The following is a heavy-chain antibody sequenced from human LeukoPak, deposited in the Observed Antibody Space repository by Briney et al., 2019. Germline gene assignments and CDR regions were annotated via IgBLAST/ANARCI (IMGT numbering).Heavy chain of an antibody. CDR2: ISHNGETK. CDR3: ARDRHGYFDY. V-gene: IGHV3-11*01. D-gene: IGHD6-13*01. CDR1: GFTFSDHY. Sequence: GGSLRLSCAASGFTFSDHYMIWLRQAPGKGLEAISYISHNGETKYYADSVKCRLSISRDNAKSSLYLQMNSLRVEDTAVYYCARDRHGYFDYWGQGTLVTVSS. J-gene: IGHJ4*02.